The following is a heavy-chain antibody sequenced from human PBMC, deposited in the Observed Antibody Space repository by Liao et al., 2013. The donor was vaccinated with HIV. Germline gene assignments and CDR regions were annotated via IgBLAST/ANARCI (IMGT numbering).Heavy chain of an antibody. V-gene: IGHV4-34*01. D-gene: IGHD3-22*01. J-gene: IGHJ6*03. CDR3: ARRSYYYDSSGYYSDPYYYYYYMDV. Sequence: VQLQQWGAGLLKPSETLSLTCAVYGGSFSGYYWSWIRQPPGKGLEWIGEINHGGSTNYNPSLKSRVTISVDTSKNQFSLKLSSVTAADTAVYYCARRSYYYDSSGYYSDPYYYYYYMDVWGKGTTVTVSS. CDR1: GGSFSGYY. CDR2: INHGGST.